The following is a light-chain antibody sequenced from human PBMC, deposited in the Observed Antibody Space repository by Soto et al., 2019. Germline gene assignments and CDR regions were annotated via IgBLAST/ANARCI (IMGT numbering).Light chain of an antibody. CDR1: QGISSS. CDR3: QQFKSYPRT. CDR2: VAS. Sequence: IQLTQSPSSLSASVGDRVTITCRASQGISSSLAWYQQKPGKAPKLLIYVASTLHTGVPSRFSGSGSGTEFTLIISSLQPEDFATYYCQQFKSYPRTLGQGTKVEIK. J-gene: IGKJ1*01. V-gene: IGKV1-9*01.